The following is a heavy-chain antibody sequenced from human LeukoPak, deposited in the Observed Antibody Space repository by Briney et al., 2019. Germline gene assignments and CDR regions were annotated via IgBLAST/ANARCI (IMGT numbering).Heavy chain of an antibody. J-gene: IGHJ1*01. CDR3: ARAPSEVGGYYPEYFRH. D-gene: IGHD3-22*01. CDR1: GFTFSRYW. CDR2: IKSDGKT. Sequence: GGSLRLSCEASGFTFSRYWMHWVRQAPGKGLVWVSRIKSDGKTNYADSVKGRFTISRDDAKNTVSLQMDSLRAEDTGVYYCARAPSEVGGYYPEYFRHWGQGTLVTVSS. V-gene: IGHV3-74*01.